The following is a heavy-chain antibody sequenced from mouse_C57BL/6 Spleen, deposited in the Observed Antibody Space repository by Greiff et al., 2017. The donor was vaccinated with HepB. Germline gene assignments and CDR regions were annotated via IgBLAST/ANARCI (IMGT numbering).Heavy chain of an antibody. D-gene: IGHD2-2*01. CDR2: IYPGSGNT. CDR1: GYTFTDYY. CDR3: ARRGYDEAWFAY. Sequence: QVQLQQSGAELVRPGASVKLSCKASGYTFTDYYINWVKQRPGQGLEWIARIYPGSGNTYYNEKFKGKATLTAEKSSSTAYMQLSSLTSEDSAVYFCARRGYDEAWFAYWGQGTLVTVSA. J-gene: IGHJ3*01. V-gene: IGHV1-76*01.